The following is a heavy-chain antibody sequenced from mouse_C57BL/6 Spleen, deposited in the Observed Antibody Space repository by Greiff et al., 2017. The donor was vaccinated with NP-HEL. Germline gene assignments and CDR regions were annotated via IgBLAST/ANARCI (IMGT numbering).Heavy chain of an antibody. Sequence: VKVVESGGGLVQPKGSLKLSCAASGFTFNTYAMHWVRQAPGKGLEWVARIRSKSSNYATYYADSVKDRFTISRDDSQSMLYLQMNNLKTEDTAMYYCVREGYYGSSSYYFDYWGQGTTLTVSS. CDR3: VREGYYGSSSYYFDY. CDR1: GFTFNTYA. CDR2: IRSKSSNYAT. V-gene: IGHV10-3*01. J-gene: IGHJ2*01. D-gene: IGHD1-1*01.